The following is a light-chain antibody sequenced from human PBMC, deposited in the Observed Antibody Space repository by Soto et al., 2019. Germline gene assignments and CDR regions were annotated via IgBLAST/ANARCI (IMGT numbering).Light chain of an antibody. Sequence: EIVMTQSPATLSVSPGERATLSCRASQSVSSNLAWYQQKPGQAPRLLIYGASTRATGIPARFSGSGSGTEFTLTISSLQSEDSAVYYCQHYNNRPPYTFGQGTKLEIK. V-gene: IGKV3-15*01. CDR2: GAS. CDR1: QSVSSN. J-gene: IGKJ2*01. CDR3: QHYNNRPPYT.